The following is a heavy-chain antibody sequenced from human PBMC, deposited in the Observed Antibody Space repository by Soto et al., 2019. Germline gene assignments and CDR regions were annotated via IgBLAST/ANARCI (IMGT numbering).Heavy chain of an antibody. V-gene: IGHV3-7*01. J-gene: IGHJ4*02. CDR1: GFTFSSYA. CDR3: ARNRGWDTLDY. CDR2: IKGDGSEK. D-gene: IGHD6-19*01. Sequence: PGGSLRLSCAASGFTFSSYAMSWVNQAPGKGLETVANIKGDGSEKTYVDSVKGRFTISRDNAKNSLYLEMDSLRAEDMAVYYCARNRGWDTLDYWGQGTLVTVSS.